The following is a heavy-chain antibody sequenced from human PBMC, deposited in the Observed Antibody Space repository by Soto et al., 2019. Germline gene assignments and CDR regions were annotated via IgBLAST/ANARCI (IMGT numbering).Heavy chain of an antibody. CDR3: ARVGVVLVPAAIPWFDP. J-gene: IGHJ5*02. CDR1: GGSISSGGYY. D-gene: IGHD2-2*02. V-gene: IGHV4-31*03. CDR2: IYYSGST. Sequence: SETLSLTCTVSGGSISSGGYYWSWIRQHPGKGLEWIGYIYYSGSTYYNPSLKSRVTISVDTSKNQFSLKLSSVTAADTAVYYCARVGVVLVPAAIPWFDPWGQGTLVTVSS.